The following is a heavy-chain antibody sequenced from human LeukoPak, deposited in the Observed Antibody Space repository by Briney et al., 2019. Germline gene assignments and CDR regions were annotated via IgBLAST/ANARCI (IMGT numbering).Heavy chain of an antibody. J-gene: IGHJ6*03. CDR1: GGTFSSYA. D-gene: IGHD6-13*01. CDR2: IIPIFGTA. Sequence: SVKVSCKASGGTFSSYAISWVRQAPGQGLEWMGGIIPIFGTANYAQKFQGRVTITTDESTSTAYMELSSLRSEDTAVHYCARARSEAGVYYYYMDVWGKGTTVTVSS. V-gene: IGHV1-69*05. CDR3: ARARSEAGVYYYYMDV.